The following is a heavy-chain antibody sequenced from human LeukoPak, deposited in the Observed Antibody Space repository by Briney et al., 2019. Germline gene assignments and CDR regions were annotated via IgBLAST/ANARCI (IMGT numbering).Heavy chain of an antibody. J-gene: IGHJ3*02. V-gene: IGHV3-30*04. D-gene: IGHD1-1*01. Sequence: PGGSLRLSCAASGFTFSYYAMHWVRQAPGKGLEWVAVISYDGSNKYYADSVKGRFTISRDNSKNTLYLQMNSLRAEDTAVYYCARENWKRHAFDIWGQGTMVTVSS. CDR3: ARENWKRHAFDI. CDR1: GFTFSYYA. CDR2: ISYDGSNK.